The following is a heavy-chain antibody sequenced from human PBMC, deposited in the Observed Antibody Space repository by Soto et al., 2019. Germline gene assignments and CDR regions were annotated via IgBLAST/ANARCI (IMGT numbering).Heavy chain of an antibody. J-gene: IGHJ4*02. CDR3: VRDAGHRGDY. D-gene: IGHD3-10*01. CDR1: GFTFGNYW. V-gene: IGHV3-74*03. Sequence: EVQLVESGGGLIQPGGSLRLSCAASGFTFGNYWMHWVRQSPGKGLVWVSSVNGDGSSTTYADCVEGRFTVSRDSAKNTLHLQMNSLIVDDTAVYYCVRDAGHRGDYWGQGTLVTVSS. CDR2: VNGDGSST.